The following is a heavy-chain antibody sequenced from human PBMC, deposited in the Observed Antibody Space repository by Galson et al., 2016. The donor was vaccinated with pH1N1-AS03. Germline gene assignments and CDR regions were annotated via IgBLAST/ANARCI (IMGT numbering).Heavy chain of an antibody. CDR1: GSTFTSND. CDR2: MNPNSGNT. J-gene: IGHJ4*02. V-gene: IGHV1-8*01. CDR3: ARDYRAYDYSDY. D-gene: IGHD3-16*02. Sequence: QSGAEVKKPGESLKISCKASGSTFTSNDINWVRQATGQGLEWMGWMNPNSGNTGYAQKFQGRVTMTRNTSISTAYMELSSLRSEDTAVYFCARDYRAYDYSDYWGQGTLVTVSS.